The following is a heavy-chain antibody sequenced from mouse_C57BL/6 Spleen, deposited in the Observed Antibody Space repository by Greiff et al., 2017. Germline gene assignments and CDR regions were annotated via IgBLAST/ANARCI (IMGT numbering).Heavy chain of an antibody. CDR1: GYTFTDYE. V-gene: IGHV1-15*01. Sequence: LQESGAELVRPGASVTLSCKASGYTFTDYEMHWVKQTPVHGLEWIGAIDPETGGTAYNQKFKGKAILTADKSSSTAYMELRSLTSEDSAVYYCTRRAIYYGIWGQGTLGTVSA. J-gene: IGHJ3*01. CDR2: IDPETGGT. CDR3: TRRAIYYGI. D-gene: IGHD2-1*01.